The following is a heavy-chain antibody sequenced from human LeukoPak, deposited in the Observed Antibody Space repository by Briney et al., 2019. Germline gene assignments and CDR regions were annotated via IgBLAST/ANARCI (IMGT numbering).Heavy chain of an antibody. CDR3: ARDRGYSYGHPFDY. V-gene: IGHV3-11*05. CDR1: GFTFSDFY. CDR2: IISSSSYT. D-gene: IGHD5-18*01. Sequence: GGSLRLSCAASGFTFSDFYMGWVRQAPGKGLEWVSYIISSSSYTNYADSVKGRFSISRDNAKNSLYLQMNSLRAEDTAVYYCARDRGYSYGHPFDYWGQGTLVTVSS. J-gene: IGHJ4*02.